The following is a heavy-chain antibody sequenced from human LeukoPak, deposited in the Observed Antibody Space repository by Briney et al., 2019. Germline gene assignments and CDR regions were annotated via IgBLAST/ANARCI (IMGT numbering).Heavy chain of an antibody. V-gene: IGHV3-21*01. Sequence: GGSLRLSCAASGFTFSSYSMNWVRQAPGKGVEWVSSISSSSSYIYYADSVKGRFTISRDNAKNSLYLQMNSLRAEDTAVYYCARTRPNYYYFDYWGQGTLVTVSS. CDR2: ISSSSSYI. CDR3: ARTRPNYYYFDY. CDR1: GFTFSSYS. D-gene: IGHD1-7*01. J-gene: IGHJ4*02.